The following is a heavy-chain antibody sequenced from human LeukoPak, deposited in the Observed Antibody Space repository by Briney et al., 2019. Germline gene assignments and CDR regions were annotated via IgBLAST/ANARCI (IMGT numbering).Heavy chain of an antibody. J-gene: IGHJ6*03. CDR1: GFTFSSYA. D-gene: IGHD3-3*01. CDR2: ISGSGGST. Sequence: GGSLRLSCVVSGFTFSSYAMSWVRQAPGKGLEWVSGISGSGGSTYYADSVKGRFTISRDNAKNSLDLQMNSLRAEDTAVYYCARDSLRFLEWLLFQNDYYYYYYMDVWGKGTTVTVSS. CDR3: ARDSLRFLEWLLFQNDYYYYYYMDV. V-gene: IGHV3-23*01.